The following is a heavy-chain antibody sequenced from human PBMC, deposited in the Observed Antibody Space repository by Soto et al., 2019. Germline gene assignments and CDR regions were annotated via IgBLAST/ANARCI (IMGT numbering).Heavy chain of an antibody. CDR2: INPSGGST. D-gene: IGHD6-13*01. Sequence: ASVKVSCKASGYTFTSYYMHWVRQAPGQGLEWMGIINPSGGSTSYAQKFQGRVTMTRDTSTSTVYMELSSLRSEDTAVYYCARDKKRRRQLGPCLVDYYYSGMYVWAKEPRSPSP. J-gene: IGHJ6*02. CDR1: GYTFTSYY. CDR3: ARDKKRRRQLGPCLVDYYYSGMYV. V-gene: IGHV1-46*01.